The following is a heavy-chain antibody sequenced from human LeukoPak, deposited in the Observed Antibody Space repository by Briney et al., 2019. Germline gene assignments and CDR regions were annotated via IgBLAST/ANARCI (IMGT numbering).Heavy chain of an antibody. CDR1: GGSFSGYY. CDR3: ATSTGIAVAVDY. J-gene: IGHJ4*02. V-gene: IGHV4-34*01. CDR2: INHSGST. Sequence: SETLSLTCAVYGGSFSGYYWSWIRQPPGKGLEWIGEINHSGSTYSNPSLKSRVTISVDTSKNQFSLKLSSVTAADTAVYYCATSTGIAVAVDYWGQGTLVTVSS. D-gene: IGHD6-19*01.